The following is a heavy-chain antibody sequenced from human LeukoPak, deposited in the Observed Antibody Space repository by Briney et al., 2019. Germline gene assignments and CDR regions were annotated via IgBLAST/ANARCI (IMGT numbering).Heavy chain of an antibody. CDR3: ARDTGYCSGGSCFYGMDV. Sequence: YXXSWIRQPPGKGLEWIGYIYHSGSTYYNPSLKSRVTISVDRSKNQFSLKLSSVTAADTAVYYCARDTGYCSGGSCFYGMDVWGQGTTVTVSS. CDR2: IYHSGST. CDR1: YX. V-gene: IGHV4-30-2*01. J-gene: IGHJ6*02. D-gene: IGHD2-15*01.